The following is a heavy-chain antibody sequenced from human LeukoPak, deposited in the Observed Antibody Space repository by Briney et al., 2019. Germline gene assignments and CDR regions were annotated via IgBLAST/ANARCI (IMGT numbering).Heavy chain of an antibody. D-gene: IGHD3-9*01. CDR3: AKDMGYDILTGPVS. Sequence: PGGSLRLPCAASGFTFSSYGMHWVRQAPGKGLEWVAVISYDGSNKYYADSVKGRFTISRDNSKNTLYLQMNSLRAEDTAVYYCAKDMGYDILTGPVSWGQGTLVTVSS. J-gene: IGHJ5*02. CDR2: ISYDGSNK. CDR1: GFTFSSYG. V-gene: IGHV3-30*18.